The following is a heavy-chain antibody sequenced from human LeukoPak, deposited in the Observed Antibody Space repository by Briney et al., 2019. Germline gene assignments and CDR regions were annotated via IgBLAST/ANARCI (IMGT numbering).Heavy chain of an antibody. V-gene: IGHV3-21*01. CDR3: ARVAYDILTGYPYYYYYYMDV. J-gene: IGHJ6*03. CDR1: GFTFSSYS. Sequence: AGGSLRLSCAASGFTFSSYSMNWVRQAPGKGLEWVSSISSSSSYIYYADSVKGRFTISRDNAKNSLYLQMNSLRAGDTAVYYCARVAYDILTGYPYYYYYYMDVWGKGTTVTVSS. CDR2: ISSSSSYI. D-gene: IGHD3-9*01.